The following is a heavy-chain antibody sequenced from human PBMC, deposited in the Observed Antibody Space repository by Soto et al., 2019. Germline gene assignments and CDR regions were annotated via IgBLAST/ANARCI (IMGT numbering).Heavy chain of an antibody. V-gene: IGHV3-48*02. Sequence: GGSLRLSCAASGFTFSSYSMNWVRQAPGKGLEWVSYISSSSSTIYYADSVKGRFTISRDNAKNSLYLQMNSLRDEDTAVYYCARVVKDIVVVPAAISPNNWFDPWGQGTLVTVSS. CDR1: GFTFSSYS. CDR3: ARVVKDIVVVPAAISPNNWFDP. J-gene: IGHJ5*02. CDR2: ISSSSSTI. D-gene: IGHD2-2*01.